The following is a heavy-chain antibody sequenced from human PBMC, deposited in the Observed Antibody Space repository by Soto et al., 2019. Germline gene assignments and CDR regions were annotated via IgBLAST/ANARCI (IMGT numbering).Heavy chain of an antibody. CDR3: AAGTVTTTPLFY. V-gene: IGHV1-3*01. J-gene: IGHJ4*02. D-gene: IGHD4-17*01. CDR1: GYTFTIYA. Sequence: XSVKVSFKASGYTFTIYAMPLVRHSPGQRLEWMGWINAGNGNTKYSQKFQGRVTITGDTSASTAYMELSSMRSEDTAVYYCAAGTVTTTPLFYWGQGTLVTVSS. CDR2: INAGNGNT.